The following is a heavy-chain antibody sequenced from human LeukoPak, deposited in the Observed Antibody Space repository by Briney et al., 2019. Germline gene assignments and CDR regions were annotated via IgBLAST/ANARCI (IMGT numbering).Heavy chain of an antibody. Sequence: SETLSLTCTVSGGSISSSSYYWGWIRQPPGKGLEWIGSIYYSGSTNYNPSLKSRVTISVDTSKNQFSLKLSSVTAADTAVYYCARGDYYDSSGYYYWGRGTLVTVSS. CDR1: GGSISSSSYY. J-gene: IGHJ4*02. V-gene: IGHV4-39*07. D-gene: IGHD3-22*01. CDR2: IYYSGST. CDR3: ARGDYYDSSGYYY.